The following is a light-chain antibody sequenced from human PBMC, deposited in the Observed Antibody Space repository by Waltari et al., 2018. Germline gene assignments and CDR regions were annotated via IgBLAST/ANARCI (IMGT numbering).Light chain of an antibody. J-gene: IGLJ3*02. CDR3: TSYTTSRTWV. Sequence: QSALTQPASVSGSPGQSITISCTGTSSAVRAYDYVSWYQQKPGKAPQLIIYEVRDRPPGVPNRFSGSKSGYTAFLTISGLQAEDEADYYCTSYTTSRTWVFGGGTKLTVL. V-gene: IGLV2-14*01. CDR1: SSAVRAYDY. CDR2: EVR.